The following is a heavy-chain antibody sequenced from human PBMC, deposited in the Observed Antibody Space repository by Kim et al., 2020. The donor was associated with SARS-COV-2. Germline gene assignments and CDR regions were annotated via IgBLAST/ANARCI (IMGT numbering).Heavy chain of an antibody. V-gene: IGHV5-10-1*01. Sequence: PSIKGHVTISADKSISTAYLQWSSLKASDTAMYYCARHPRVVPAAIDFDYWGQGTLVTVSS. J-gene: IGHJ4*02. CDR3: ARHPRVVPAAIDFDY. D-gene: IGHD2-2*01.